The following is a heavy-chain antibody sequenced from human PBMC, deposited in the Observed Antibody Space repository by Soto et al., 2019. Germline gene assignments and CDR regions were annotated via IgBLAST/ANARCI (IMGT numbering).Heavy chain of an antibody. Sequence: GGSLRLSCAASGFTFSSYAMSWVRQAPGKGLEWVSAISGSGGSTYYADSVKGRFTISRDNSKNTLYLQMNSLRAEDTAVYYCAKSGVLPGDRGFYCDYWGQGTLVTVSS. V-gene: IGHV3-23*01. D-gene: IGHD2-8*02. CDR1: GFTFSSYA. J-gene: IGHJ4*02. CDR2: ISGSGGST. CDR3: AKSGVLPGDRGFYCDY.